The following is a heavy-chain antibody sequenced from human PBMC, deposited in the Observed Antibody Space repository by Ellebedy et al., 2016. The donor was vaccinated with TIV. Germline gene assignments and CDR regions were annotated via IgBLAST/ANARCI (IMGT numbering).Heavy chain of an antibody. Sequence: PGGSLRLSCAASGFAFSSHTMHWVRQAPGKGLEWVAIISYHGRNKYYADSVKGRFTISRDNSKNTVYLQMNSLRAEDTAVYYCAKEVGDDSSTYYPSYWGQGTLVTVSS. CDR2: ISYHGRNK. CDR3: AKEVGDDSSTYYPSY. D-gene: IGHD3-22*01. CDR1: GFAFSSHT. V-gene: IGHV3-30*04. J-gene: IGHJ4*02.